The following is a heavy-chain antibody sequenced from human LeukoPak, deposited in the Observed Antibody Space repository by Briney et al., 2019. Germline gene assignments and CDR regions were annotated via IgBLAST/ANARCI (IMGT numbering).Heavy chain of an antibody. Sequence: PGGFLRLSCAASGFTFSSYGMHWVRQAPGKGLEWVAFIRYDGSNKYYADSVKGRFTISRDNSKNTLYLQMNSLRAEDTAVYYCAKGTVTTSYFDYWGQGTLVTVSS. D-gene: IGHD4-17*01. CDR3: AKGTVTTSYFDY. J-gene: IGHJ4*02. V-gene: IGHV3-30*02. CDR2: IRYDGSNK. CDR1: GFTFSSYG.